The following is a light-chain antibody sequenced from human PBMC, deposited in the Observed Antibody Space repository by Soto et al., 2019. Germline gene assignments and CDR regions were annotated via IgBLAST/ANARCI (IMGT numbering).Light chain of an antibody. CDR2: GAS. CDR1: ESVSTS. J-gene: IGKJ1*01. CDR3: QQYSDWPRT. V-gene: IGKV3-15*01. Sequence: EIVLTQSPATLSVSPGERATLSCRASESVSTSLSWYQQKPGRSPSLLNYGASNRATGLPARFSGSGSGTEFTLTISSLQSEDFAVYYCQQYSDWPRTFGQGTKLEFK.